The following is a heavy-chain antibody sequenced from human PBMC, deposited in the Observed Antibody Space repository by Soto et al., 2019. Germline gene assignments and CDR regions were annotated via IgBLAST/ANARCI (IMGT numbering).Heavy chain of an antibody. J-gene: IGHJ5*01. CDR3: AHAVLYCTGGSCSTWFDS. D-gene: IGHD2-15*01. CDR1: GFSLSTHGVG. V-gene: IGHV2-5*02. CDR2: IYWDDDK. Sequence: QITLKESGPTLVKPTQSLTLTCTFSGFSLSTHGVGVGWVRQPAGKALECLALIYWDDDKRYSASLNSRLTITKDTSKNQVVLTMTNMDPVDTATYYYAHAVLYCTGGSCSTWFDSWGQGTLVTVSS.